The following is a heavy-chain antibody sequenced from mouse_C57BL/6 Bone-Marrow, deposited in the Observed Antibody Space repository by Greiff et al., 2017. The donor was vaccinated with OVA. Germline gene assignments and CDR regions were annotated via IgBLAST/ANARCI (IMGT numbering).Heavy chain of an antibody. CDR2: IYPGDGDT. D-gene: IGHD1-1*01. V-gene: IGHV1-82*01. J-gene: IGHJ2*01. CDR1: GYAFSSSW. CDR3: ARRTTGVLFDY. Sequence: VKLMESGPELVKPGASVKISCKASGYAFSSSWMNWVKQRPGKGLEWIGRIYPGDGDTNYNGKFKGKATLTADKSSSTAYIQLSSLTSEDSAVYFCARRTTGVLFDYWGQGTTLTVSS.